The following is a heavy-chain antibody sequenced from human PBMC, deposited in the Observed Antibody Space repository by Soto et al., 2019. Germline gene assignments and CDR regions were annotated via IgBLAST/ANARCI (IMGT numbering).Heavy chain of an antibody. CDR2: ISGSGGST. D-gene: IGHD2-2*01. CDR3: AKEAALYCSSTSCYGY. CDR1: GFNFSSYA. J-gene: IGHJ4*02. Sequence: EVQLLESGGGLVQPGGSLRLSCAASGFNFSSYAMSWVRQAPGKGLEWVSAISGSGGSTYYADSVKGRFTISRDNSKNTLYLQMNSLRAEDTAVYYCAKEAALYCSSTSCYGYWGQGTLVTVSS. V-gene: IGHV3-23*01.